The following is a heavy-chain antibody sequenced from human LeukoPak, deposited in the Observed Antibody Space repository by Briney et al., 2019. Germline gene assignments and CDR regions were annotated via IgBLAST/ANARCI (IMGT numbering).Heavy chain of an antibody. Sequence: PGGSLRLSCAASGFTFSSYAMSWVRQAPGKGLEWVSAISGSGGSAYYADSVKGRFTISRDNSKNTLYLQMNSLRAEDTAVYYCARSGSYRDVGFDCWGQGTLVTVSS. CDR1: GFTFSSYA. CDR2: ISGSGGSA. CDR3: ARSGSYRDVGFDC. V-gene: IGHV3-23*01. D-gene: IGHD1-26*01. J-gene: IGHJ4*02.